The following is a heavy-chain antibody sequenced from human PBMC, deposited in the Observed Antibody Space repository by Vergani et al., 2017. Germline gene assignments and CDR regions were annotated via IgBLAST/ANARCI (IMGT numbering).Heavy chain of an antibody. CDR1: GFTFSSYA. CDR3: ANAASHSSGWYPNWFDP. J-gene: IGHJ5*02. Sequence: EVQLLESGGGLVQPGGSLRLSCAASGFTFSSYAMSWVRQAPGKGLEWVSAISGSGGSTYYADSVKGRFTISRDNSKNTLYLQMNSLRAEDTAVYYCANAASHSSGWYPNWFDPWGQGTLVTVYS. V-gene: IGHV3-23*01. D-gene: IGHD6-19*01. CDR2: ISGSGGST.